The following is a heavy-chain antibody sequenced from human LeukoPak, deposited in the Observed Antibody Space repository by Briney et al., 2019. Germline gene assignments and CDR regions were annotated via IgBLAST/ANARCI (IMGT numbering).Heavy chain of an antibody. J-gene: IGHJ4*02. CDR3: ARDQEGFDY. V-gene: IGHV1-46*01. CDR1: GYTFTSYD. Sequence: EASVKVSCKASGYTFTSYDINWVRQAPGQGLEWMGMIYPRDGSTSYAQNFQGRVTVTRDTSTTTVHMELRGLRSEDTAVYYCARDQEGFDYWGQGTVVTVSS. CDR2: IYPRDGST.